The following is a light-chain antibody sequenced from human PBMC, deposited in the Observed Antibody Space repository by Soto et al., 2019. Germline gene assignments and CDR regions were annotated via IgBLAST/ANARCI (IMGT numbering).Light chain of an antibody. CDR1: QGISSA. CDR3: QQLNSYPFT. Sequence: AIHLTQSPSSLSASVGDRVTITCRASQGISSALAWYQHKPGRPPRVLIYDASSLQSGVPSRFSGSESGTDCTLTTSSLQPEDSATYYCQQLNSYPFTFGQGTRLEIK. CDR2: DAS. J-gene: IGKJ5*01. V-gene: IGKV1-13*02.